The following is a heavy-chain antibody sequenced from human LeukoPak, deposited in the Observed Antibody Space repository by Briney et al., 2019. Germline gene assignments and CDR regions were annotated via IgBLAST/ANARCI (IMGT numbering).Heavy chain of an antibody. Sequence: SETLSLTCSVSGFSISRHFWSWIRQPPGKGLDWMSFIHYSGRTNYNPSRQSGSTISVDTSDNNFSRKRTSGTAADTAVCYWARLIDNDSSGDPDAFDIWGQGAVVSVSS. CDR2: IHYSGRT. CDR1: GFSISRHF. J-gene: IGHJ3*02. D-gene: IGHD3-22*01. V-gene: IGHV4-59*11. CDR3: ARLIDNDSSGDPDAFDI.